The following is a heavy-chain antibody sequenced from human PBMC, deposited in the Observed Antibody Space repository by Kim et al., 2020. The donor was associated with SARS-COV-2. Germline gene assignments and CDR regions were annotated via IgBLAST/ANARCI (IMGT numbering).Heavy chain of an antibody. CDR3: AREDRSSFDY. D-gene: IGHD6-6*01. J-gene: IGHJ4*02. V-gene: IGHV3-33*01. Sequence: DQYDAYSGKGRFSISRDNSKNTLYLQMNSLRAEDTAVYYCAREDRSSFDYWGQGTLVTVSS. CDR2: DQ.